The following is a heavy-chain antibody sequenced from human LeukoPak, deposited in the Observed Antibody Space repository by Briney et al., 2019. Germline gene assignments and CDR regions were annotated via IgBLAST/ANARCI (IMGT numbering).Heavy chain of an antibody. V-gene: IGHV3-53*01. Sequence: PGGSLRLSCAASGFTVSSNYMSWVRQAPGKGLEWVSVIYSGGSTYYADSVKGRFTISRDNSKNTLYLQMNSLRAEDTAVYYCAKGATSVYPRDSDYWGQGTLVTVSS. CDR3: AKGATSVYPRDSDY. J-gene: IGHJ4*02. CDR1: GFTVSSNY. D-gene: IGHD3-3*01. CDR2: IYSGGST.